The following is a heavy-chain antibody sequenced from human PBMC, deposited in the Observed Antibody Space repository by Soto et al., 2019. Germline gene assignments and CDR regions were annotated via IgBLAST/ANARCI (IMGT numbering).Heavy chain of an antibody. CDR3: ATTRGLAVGGSFDY. J-gene: IGHJ4*02. Sequence: SETLSLTCAVSGYSISTGFNWAWIRQPPGKGLEWVGTFYDGNTYHNPSLRSRITIAVDTSKNQFSLKLNSVAAADTAFYYCATTRGLAVGGSFDYWGQGMLVTVSS. CDR2: FYDGNT. D-gene: IGHD3-10*01. V-gene: IGHV4-38-2*01. CDR1: GYSISTGFN.